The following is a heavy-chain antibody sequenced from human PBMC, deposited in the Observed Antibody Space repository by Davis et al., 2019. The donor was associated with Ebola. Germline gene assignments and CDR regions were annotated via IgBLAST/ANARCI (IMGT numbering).Heavy chain of an antibody. CDR3: ARATTNAVRYGDYVDPSPFDY. V-gene: IGHV3-7*01. CDR1: GFTFSSYW. D-gene: IGHD4-17*01. Sequence: GESLKISCAASGFTFSSYWMSWVRQAPGKGLEWVANIKQDGSNKYYADSVKGRFTISRDNSKNTLYLQMNSLRAEDTAVYYCARATTNAVRYGDYVDPSPFDYWGQGTLVTVSS. J-gene: IGHJ4*02. CDR2: IKQDGSNK.